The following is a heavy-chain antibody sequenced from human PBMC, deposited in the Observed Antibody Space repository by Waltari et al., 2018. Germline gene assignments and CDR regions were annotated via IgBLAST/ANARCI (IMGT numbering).Heavy chain of an antibody. CDR2: MNPNSGNT. V-gene: IGHV1-8*03. CDR1: GYTFTSYE. D-gene: IGHD5-12*01. J-gene: IGHJ4*02. CDR3: ARAHSGYDFDY. Sequence: QVQLVQSGAEVKKPGASVKVYCKASGYTFTSYEINWVRQATGQGLGCMGWMNPNSGNTGYAQQFQGRFTLTRNTSISTAYMELSSLRSEDTAVYYCARAHSGYDFDYWGQGTLVTVSS.